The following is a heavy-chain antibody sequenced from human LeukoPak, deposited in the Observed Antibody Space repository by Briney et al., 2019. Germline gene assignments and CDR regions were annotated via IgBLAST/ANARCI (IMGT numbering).Heavy chain of an antibody. D-gene: IGHD1-1*01. CDR1: GLSINTYT. Sequence: GGSLRLSCDASGLSINTYTMYWVRQAPGQGLEWVSGIRNSDGMTYYADSVRGRFTISTDNSKNTLYLQMNSLRAEDTALYYCAKGLERESRLDSWGQGTLVTVSS. J-gene: IGHJ4*02. CDR3: AKGLERESRLDS. CDR2: IRNSDGMT. V-gene: IGHV3-23*01.